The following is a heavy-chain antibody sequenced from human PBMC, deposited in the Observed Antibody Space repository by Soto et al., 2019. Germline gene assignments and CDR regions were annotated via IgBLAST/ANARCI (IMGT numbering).Heavy chain of an antibody. J-gene: IGHJ3*02. CDR3: VRKGPELLPFDI. Sequence: QITLKESGPTLVKPTQTLTLTCTFSGFSLSTIGVGVGWVRQPPGKALEWLALMYWDDDKRYSPSLKSRLTITKDTAKNQVVLTMTNMDPVDTATYYCVRKGPELLPFDIWGQGTMVTVSS. CDR2: MYWDDDK. V-gene: IGHV2-5*02. D-gene: IGHD1-26*01. CDR1: GFSLSTIGVG.